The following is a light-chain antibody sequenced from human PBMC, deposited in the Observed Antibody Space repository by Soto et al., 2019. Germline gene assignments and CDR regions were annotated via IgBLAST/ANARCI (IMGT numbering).Light chain of an antibody. Sequence: EIVMTQSPATLSVSPGERATLSCRASQSISSNLAWYQQKPGQAPKVLIYAASTRATGIPARFSGSGSGTEFTLTISSLQSEDFAVYYCQQYNNWPLTLGGGTKVEIK. CDR3: QQYNNWPLT. CDR2: AAS. V-gene: IGKV3-15*01. J-gene: IGKJ4*01. CDR1: QSISSN.